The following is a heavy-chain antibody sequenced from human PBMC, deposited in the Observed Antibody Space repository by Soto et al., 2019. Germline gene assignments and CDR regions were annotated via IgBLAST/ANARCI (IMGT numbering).Heavy chain of an antibody. CDR1: GFTFSNYW. Sequence: GGSLRLSCEVSGFTFSNYWMTWVRQAPGKGLEWVASIKEDGSEKYYVDSVKGRFTISRDNAQNSLHLQMNSLRAEDTALYYCARAYSGAFPGRNWFDPWGPGTLVTVSS. CDR2: IKEDGSEK. D-gene: IGHD1-26*01. CDR3: ARAYSGAFPGRNWFDP. J-gene: IGHJ5*02. V-gene: IGHV3-7*03.